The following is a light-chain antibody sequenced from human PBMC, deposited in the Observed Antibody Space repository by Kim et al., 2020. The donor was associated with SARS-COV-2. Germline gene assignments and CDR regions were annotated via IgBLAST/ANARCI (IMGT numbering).Light chain of an antibody. Sequence: ELTQPPSASGTPGQSVNMSCSGGTSNIGSDYVYWYQQLPGAAPKLLIYRNDQRPSGVPDRFSGSKSGTAASLAIGGLRSEDEADYYCAAWDRSLSSRLFGGGTKVTVL. CDR2: RND. CDR1: TSNIGSDY. V-gene: IGLV1-47*01. J-gene: IGLJ3*02. CDR3: AAWDRSLSSRL.